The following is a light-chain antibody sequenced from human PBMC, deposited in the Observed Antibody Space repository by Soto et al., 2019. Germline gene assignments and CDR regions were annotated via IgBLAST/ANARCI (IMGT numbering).Light chain of an antibody. CDR2: KAS. CDR3: QQYNSYWT. CDR1: QSISSW. V-gene: IGKV1-5*03. J-gene: IGKJ1*01. Sequence: DIQMTQSPSTLSASVGDRVTITCRASQSISSWLAWYQQKPGKAPKLLIYKASNLESGVPSRFSGSGSGTEFTFTISSLQPDDFAIYYCQQYNSYWTFGQGTKVEIK.